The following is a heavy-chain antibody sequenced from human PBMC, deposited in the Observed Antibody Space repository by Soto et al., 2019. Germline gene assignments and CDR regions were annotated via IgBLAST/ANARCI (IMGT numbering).Heavy chain of an antibody. V-gene: IGHV1-18*04. CDR3: ARTSGSSYEGGY. Sequence: ASVKVSCKTSGYTFTSNYMHWVRQAPGQGLEWMGWISAYNGNTNYAQKLQGRVTMTTDTSTSTAYMELRSLRSDDTAVYYCARTSGSSYEGGYWGQGTLVTVSS. CDR1: GYTFTSNY. CDR2: ISAYNGNT. J-gene: IGHJ4*02. D-gene: IGHD5-18*01.